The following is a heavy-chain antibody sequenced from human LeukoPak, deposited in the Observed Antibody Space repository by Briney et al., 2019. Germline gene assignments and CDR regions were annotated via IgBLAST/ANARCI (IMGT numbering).Heavy chain of an antibody. CDR2: IWYDGSNK. V-gene: IGHV3-33*01. CDR3: ARDKLGRAPFSQTHNWFDP. CDR1: GFTFSSYG. Sequence: GGSLRLSFAASGFTFSSYGMQWVRQAPGRGLEWVAVIWYDGSNKYYADSVKGRFTISRDNSKNTLYLQMNSLRAEDTAVYYCARDKLGRAPFSQTHNWFDPWGQGTLVTVSS. D-gene: IGHD4-23*01. J-gene: IGHJ5*02.